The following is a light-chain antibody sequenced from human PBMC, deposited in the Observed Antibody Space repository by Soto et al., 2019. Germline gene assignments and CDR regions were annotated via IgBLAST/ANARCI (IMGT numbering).Light chain of an antibody. Sequence: ERVMTQSPATRSSFPGDRVTLSCRASQSVSSYLAWYQQKPGQAPRLLIYDASNRATGIPARFSGSGSRTDFTLTISGLEPADLGVYYCQQRHNWPITFGQGTRLEIK. CDR3: QQRHNWPIT. CDR2: DAS. CDR1: QSVSSY. V-gene: IGKV3-11*01. J-gene: IGKJ5*01.